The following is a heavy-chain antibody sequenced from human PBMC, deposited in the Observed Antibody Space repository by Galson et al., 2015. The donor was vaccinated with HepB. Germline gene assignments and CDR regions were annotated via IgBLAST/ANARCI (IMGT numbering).Heavy chain of an antibody. V-gene: IGHV4-39*01. CDR1: GGSISSSSYS. D-gene: IGHD2-2*01. J-gene: IGHJ4*02. CDR2: IYYSGST. CDR3: ARHLRGYCSSPSCHSDY. Sequence: SETLSLTCTVSGGSISSSSYSWGWIRQPPGTGLEWIGSIYYSGSTYYNPSLKRRVTMSVDTSKNQFSLKLSSVTAADMAVYYCARHLRGYCSSPSCHSDYWGQGTLVTVSS.